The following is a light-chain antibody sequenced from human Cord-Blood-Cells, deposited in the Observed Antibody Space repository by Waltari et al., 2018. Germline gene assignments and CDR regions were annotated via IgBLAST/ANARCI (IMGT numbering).Light chain of an antibody. CDR2: AAS. J-gene: IGKJ1*01. CDR3: QQSYSTPQT. V-gene: IGKV1-39*01. Sequence: DLQMSQSPFSLSASVGDRVTISCRASQSISNYLNWYQQKPGKAPKLLIQAASSLQSGVPSRFSGSGSGKDFTLTISSLQPEDFATYYCQQSYSTPQTFGQGTKVEIK. CDR1: QSISNY.